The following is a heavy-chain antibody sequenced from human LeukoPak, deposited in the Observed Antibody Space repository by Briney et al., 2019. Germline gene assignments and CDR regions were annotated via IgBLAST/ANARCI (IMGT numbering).Heavy chain of an antibody. CDR2: INPSGGST. D-gene: IGHD6-6*01. J-gene: IGHJ2*01. Sequence: ASVKVSCKASGYTFTSYYMHWVRQAPGQGLEWMGIINPSGGSTSYAQKFQGRVTMTRDTSASTVYMELSSLRSEDTAVYYCARDPSSIAARPYWYFDLWGRGTLVTVSS. V-gene: IGHV1-46*01. CDR1: GYTFTSYY. CDR3: ARDPSSIAARPYWYFDL.